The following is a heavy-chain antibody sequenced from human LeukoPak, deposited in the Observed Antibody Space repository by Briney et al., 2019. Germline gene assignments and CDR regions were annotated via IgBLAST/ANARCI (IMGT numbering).Heavy chain of an antibody. CDR2: IIPIFGTA. CDR3: AREIADAFDI. J-gene: IGHJ3*02. V-gene: IGHV1-69*05. Sequence: GASVKVSCKASGGTFTSYAISWVRQAPGQGLEWMGMIIPIFGTANYAQKFQGRVTITTDESTSTAYMELSSLRSADTAVYYCAREIADAFDIWGQGTMVTVSS. CDR1: GGTFTSYA.